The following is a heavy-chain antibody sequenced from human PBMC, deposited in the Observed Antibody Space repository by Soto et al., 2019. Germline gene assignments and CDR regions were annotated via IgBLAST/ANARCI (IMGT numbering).Heavy chain of an antibody. J-gene: IGHJ5*02. D-gene: IGHD5-12*01. CDR2: INPNSGGT. Sequence: QVQLVQSGAEVKKPGASVKVSCKASGYTFTGYYMHWVRQAPGQGLEWMGWINPNSGGTNYAQKFGGGVAVTGDTPITTAYGELGRGRSDDTAVYSGGRDQGGVATAPGGQGPLVTASS. CDR1: GYTFTGYY. V-gene: IGHV1-2*02. CDR3: GRDQGGVATAP.